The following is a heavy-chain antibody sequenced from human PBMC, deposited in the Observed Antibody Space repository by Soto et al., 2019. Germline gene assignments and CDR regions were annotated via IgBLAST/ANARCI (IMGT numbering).Heavy chain of an antibody. CDR2: IIPIFGTA. J-gene: IGHJ3*02. V-gene: IGHV1-69*12. Sequence: QVQLVQSGAEVKKPGSSVKVSCKASGGTFSSYAISWVRQAPGQGLEWMGGIIPIFGTANYAQKFQGRVTITADESTSTAYMELSSLRSEDTAVYYSARAYCGGDCPPNAFDIWGQGTMVTVSS. D-gene: IGHD2-21*02. CDR1: GGTFSSYA. CDR3: ARAYCGGDCPPNAFDI.